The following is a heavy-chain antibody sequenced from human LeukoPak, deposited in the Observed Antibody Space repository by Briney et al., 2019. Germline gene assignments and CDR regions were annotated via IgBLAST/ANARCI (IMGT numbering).Heavy chain of an antibody. CDR2: IKKDGSEI. V-gene: IGHV3-7*01. D-gene: IGHD6-13*01. J-gene: IGHJ4*02. Sequence: GGSLRLSCAASGFTFSSYWMSWVRQAPGKGLEWVANIKKDGSEIYYADSVKGRFTISRDNAKNSLYLNMNSLRAEDTAVYYCARVGVFSSSWLLYWGQGTLVTVSS. CDR1: GFTFSSYW. CDR3: ARVGVFSSSWLLY.